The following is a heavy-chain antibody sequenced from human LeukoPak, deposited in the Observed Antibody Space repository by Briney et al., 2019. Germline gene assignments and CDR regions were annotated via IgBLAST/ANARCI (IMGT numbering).Heavy chain of an antibody. J-gene: IGHJ4*02. CDR1: GYTFTGYY. V-gene: IGHV1-2*02. D-gene: IGHD6-19*01. CDR3: ATRVVAGIPYYFDH. CDR2: MNPNSGGS. Sequence: ASVKVSCKTSGYTFTGYYMHWVRQAPGQGLEWMGWMNPNSGGSNYAQKFQGRVTMTRDTSIDTAYMELSSVRPDDTAVYYCATRVVAGIPYYFDHWGQGTLVTVSS.